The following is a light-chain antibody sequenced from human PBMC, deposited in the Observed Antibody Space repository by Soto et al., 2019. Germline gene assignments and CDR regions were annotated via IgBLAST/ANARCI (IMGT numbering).Light chain of an antibody. CDR1: TSDIGAYDY. CDR2: EVT. J-gene: IGLJ1*01. Sequence: QSVLAQPASVSGSPGQSITIPCTGTTSDIGAYDYVSWYQQHPGKVPKLIIFEVTKRPSGFSSRFSGSKSGNTASLTISGLQAEDESDYYCCSYTRTSNHYYFGRGTKVTVL. V-gene: IGLV2-14*01. CDR3: CSYTRTSNHYY.